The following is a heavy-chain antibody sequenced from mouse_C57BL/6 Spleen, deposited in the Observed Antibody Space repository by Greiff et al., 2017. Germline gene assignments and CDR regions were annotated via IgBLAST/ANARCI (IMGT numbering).Heavy chain of an antibody. D-gene: IGHD1-1*01. CDR2: IYPSYGTT. CDR1: GYSFTDYN. J-gene: IGHJ2*01. Sequence: EVQLQESGPELVRPGASVKISCKASGYSFTDYNINWVKQSTGQGLEWIGVIYPSYGTTNYNEKFKGKATLTVDKSSSTAYMQLNSLTSEDSAVYYCARTEVVAPLDYWGQGTTLTVSS. V-gene: IGHV1-39*01. CDR3: ARTEVVAPLDY.